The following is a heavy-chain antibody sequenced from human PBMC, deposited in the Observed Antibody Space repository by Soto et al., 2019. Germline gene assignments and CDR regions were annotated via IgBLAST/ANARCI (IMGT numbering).Heavy chain of an antibody. D-gene: IGHD6-19*01. V-gene: IGHV4-4*02. CDR1: SGSISSSNW. J-gene: IGHJ3*02. CDR2: IYHSGST. CDR3: ARDPGEQWLVTRDACDI. Sequence: QVQLQESGPGLVKPSGTLSLTCAVSSGSISSSNWWSWVRQPPGKGLEWIGEIYHSGSTNYNPSLKSRVTISVDKSKNQYSLKLSSVTAADTAVYYCARDPGEQWLVTRDACDIWGQGTIVTVSS.